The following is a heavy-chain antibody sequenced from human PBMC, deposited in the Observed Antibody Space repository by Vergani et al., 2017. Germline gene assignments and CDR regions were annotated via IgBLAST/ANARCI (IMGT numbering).Heavy chain of an antibody. D-gene: IGHD6-19*01. J-gene: IGHJ4*02. V-gene: IGHV5-51*01. Sequence: EVQLVQSGAEVNKPGESLKISCKGSGYSFTSSWIGWVRQMPGKGLEWMGIIYPGDSDTRYSPSFQVQVTIEADKSICTAYLQWISLMASDTAMYYCASSVAGLYYVDYWGQGTLVTVSS. CDR1: GYSFTSSW. CDR2: IYPGDSDT. CDR3: ASSVAGLYYVDY.